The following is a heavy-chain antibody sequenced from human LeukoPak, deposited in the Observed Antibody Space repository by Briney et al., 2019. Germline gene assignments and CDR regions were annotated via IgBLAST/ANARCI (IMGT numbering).Heavy chain of an antibody. V-gene: IGHV4-34*01. CDR3: ARKEWVPYYFDY. CDR2: VNHSGST. Sequence: NPSETLSLTCAVYGGSFSGYYWSWIRQPPGKGLEWIGEVNHSGSTNYNPSLKSRVTISVDTSKNQFSLKLTSVTAADTAVYYCARKEWVPYYFDYWGQGTLVTVSS. J-gene: IGHJ4*02. D-gene: IGHD3-3*01. CDR1: GGSFSGYY.